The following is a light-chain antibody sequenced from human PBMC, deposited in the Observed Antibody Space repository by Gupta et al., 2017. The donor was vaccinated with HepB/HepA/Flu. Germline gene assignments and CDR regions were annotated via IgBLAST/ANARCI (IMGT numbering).Light chain of an antibody. Sequence: DIQMTQSPSSLSASEGDRVTITCRASQSISFYLNWYQQKPGKDPNLLIYAASTLHSGVPSRFSGGGSGTDFTLTISRLQPEDFATYYCQQGVSTPQTFGQGTRVEVK. CDR2: AAS. CDR3: QQGVSTPQT. V-gene: IGKV1-39*01. CDR1: QSISFY. J-gene: IGKJ1*01.